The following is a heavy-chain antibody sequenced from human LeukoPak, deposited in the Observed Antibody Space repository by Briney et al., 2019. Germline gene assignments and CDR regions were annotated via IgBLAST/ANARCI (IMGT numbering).Heavy chain of an antibody. Sequence: KPSETLSLTCTVSGYSISTGYYWDWIRQPPGKGLEWIGSIYYSGSTYYNPSLKSRVTISVDTSKNQFSLKLSSVTAAGTAVYYCARDGYDILTGYYPHVDWGQGTLVTVSS. CDR3: ARDGYDILTGYYPHVD. D-gene: IGHD3-9*01. V-gene: IGHV4-38-2*02. CDR1: GYSISTGYY. CDR2: IYYSGST. J-gene: IGHJ4*02.